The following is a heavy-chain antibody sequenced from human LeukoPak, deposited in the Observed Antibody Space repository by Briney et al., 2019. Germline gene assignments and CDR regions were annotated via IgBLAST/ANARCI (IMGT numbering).Heavy chain of an antibody. V-gene: IGHV3-64D*06. CDR1: GFTFKKYA. CDR3: VKDLYYDNSGYYSGAFDY. CDR2: INSNGGRT. Sequence: PGGSLRLSCSASGFTFKKYAMHWVRQAPGKGLEYVSAINSNGGRTYYADSVKGRFTISRDNSKNTLFPQMSSLRVEDTAVYCCVKDLYYDNSGYYSGAFDYWGQGALVTVSS. D-gene: IGHD3-22*01. J-gene: IGHJ4*02.